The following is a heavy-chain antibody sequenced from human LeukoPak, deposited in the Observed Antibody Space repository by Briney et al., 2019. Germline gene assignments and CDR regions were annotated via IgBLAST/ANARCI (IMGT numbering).Heavy chain of an antibody. V-gene: IGHV3-23*01. CDR3: AKDRRSFDD. CDR1: GFTFSSYS. J-gene: IGHJ4*02. Sequence: GGSLRLSCAASGFTFSSYSMSWVRQAPGKGLEWVSVISGSGAVTRYADSVKGRLTISRDNSKNTLYLQMNSLSDEDTAVYYCAKDRRSFDDWGQGTLVTVSS. CDR2: ISGSGAVT.